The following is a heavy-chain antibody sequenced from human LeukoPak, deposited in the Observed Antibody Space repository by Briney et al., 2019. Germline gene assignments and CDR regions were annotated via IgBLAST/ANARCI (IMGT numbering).Heavy chain of an antibody. V-gene: IGHV1-2*02. J-gene: IGHJ4*02. CDR3: ARVPLIVVGDWYLDY. CDR1: GYTFTGYY. Sequence: ASVKVSCKASGYTFTGYYMHWVRQAPGQGLEWMGWINPNSGGTNYAQKFQGRVTMTRDTSISTAYMELSRLRSDDTAVYYCARVPLIVVGDWYLDYWGQGTLVTVSS. CDR2: INPNSGGT. D-gene: IGHD3-22*01.